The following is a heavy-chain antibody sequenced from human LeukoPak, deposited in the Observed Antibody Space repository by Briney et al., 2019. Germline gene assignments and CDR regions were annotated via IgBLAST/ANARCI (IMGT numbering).Heavy chain of an antibody. CDR1: GYTFTGYY. J-gene: IGHJ3*02. CDR2: INPTSGGT. V-gene: IGHV1-2*02. CDR3: ARGEMITFGGVIVISTFDI. D-gene: IGHD3-16*02. Sequence: ASVKVSCKTSGYTFTGYYIQWVRQAPGQGLEWMGYINPTSGGTNYAQEFQGRVTMTRDMSISTAYMELSRLTSDDTAVYYCARGEMITFGGVIVISTFDIWGQGTMVTVS.